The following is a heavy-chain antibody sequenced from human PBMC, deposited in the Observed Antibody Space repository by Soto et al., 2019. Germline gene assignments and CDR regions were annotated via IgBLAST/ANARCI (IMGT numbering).Heavy chain of an antibody. Sequence: PGESLKISCKGSGFSFPSYWITWVRQMPGKGLEWIGRIDPSDSYTNYSPSFQGYVTISADKSISTAYLRWSSLKASDTAMYFCARLYGSGSYYTSPNYYYGLDVWGQGTTVTVSS. CDR1: GFSFPSYW. CDR3: ARLYGSGSYYTSPNYYYGLDV. J-gene: IGHJ6*02. CDR2: IDPSDSYT. D-gene: IGHD3-10*01. V-gene: IGHV5-10-1*01.